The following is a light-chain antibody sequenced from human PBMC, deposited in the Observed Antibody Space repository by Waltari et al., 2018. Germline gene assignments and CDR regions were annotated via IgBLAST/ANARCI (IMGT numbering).Light chain of an antibody. Sequence: SYVLTQPPSVSVAPGQMAKITCVGDNIGLQGAQWYQQKAGPAPVILLYEDGQRPSGSPEGFSGSKSGNTATLTISRVEAGHEADYFCQVWDSSPDHVVFGGGTKLTVL. CDR2: EDG. CDR3: QVWDSSPDHVV. V-gene: IGLV3-21*02. J-gene: IGLJ2*01. CDR1: NIGLQG.